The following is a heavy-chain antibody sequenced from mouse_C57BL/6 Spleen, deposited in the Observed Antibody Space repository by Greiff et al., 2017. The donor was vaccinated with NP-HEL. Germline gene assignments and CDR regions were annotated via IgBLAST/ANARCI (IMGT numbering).Heavy chain of an antibody. J-gene: IGHJ3*01. CDR2: IYPSASEP. CDR1: GYTFTSYW. D-gene: IGHD1-1*01. V-gene: IGHV1-61*01. Sequence: VQLQQSGAELVRPGSSVKLSCKASGYTFTSYWLDWVKQRPGQGLEWIGNIYPSASEPHYNQKFKDQATLTVDKSSSTAYMQRSSLTAEDSAVYDCARGGPYYYGSSPRFAYWGQGTLVTGSA. CDR3: ARGGPYYYGSSPRFAY.